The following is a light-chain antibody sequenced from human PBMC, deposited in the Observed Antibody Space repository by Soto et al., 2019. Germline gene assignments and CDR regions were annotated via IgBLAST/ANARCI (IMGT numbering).Light chain of an antibody. CDR1: SSNIGSNT. V-gene: IGLV1-44*01. Sequence: QSVLTQPPSASGTPGQRVTISCSGSSSNIGSNTVNWYQQLPGTAPKIVIYSNNQRPSGVPDRFSGSKSGTSASLAISGLQSEDEADYYCVAWDDSLNGYVVFGGGTKLTVL. CDR3: VAWDDSLNGYVV. J-gene: IGLJ2*01. CDR2: SNN.